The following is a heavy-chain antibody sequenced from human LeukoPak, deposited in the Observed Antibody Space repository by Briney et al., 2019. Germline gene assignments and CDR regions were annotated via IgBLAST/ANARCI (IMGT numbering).Heavy chain of an antibody. V-gene: IGHV4-34*01. CDR3: ARVDYYYDSSGLVHNWFDP. CDR1: GESFSGYY. J-gene: IGHJ5*02. D-gene: IGHD3-22*01. Sequence: PSETLSLTCAVYGESFSGYYWSWIRQPPGKGLEWIGEINHSGSTNYNPSLKSRVTISVDTSKNQFSLKLSSVTAADTAVYYCARVDYYYDSSGLVHNWFDPWGQGTLVTVSS. CDR2: INHSGST.